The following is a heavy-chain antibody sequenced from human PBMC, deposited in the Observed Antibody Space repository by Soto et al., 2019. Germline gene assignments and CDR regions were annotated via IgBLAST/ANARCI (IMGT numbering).Heavy chain of an antibody. V-gene: IGHV1-69*13. CDR3: ARLVALDSSSWYALDY. Sequence: SVKVSCKSSGGTFSSYAISWVRQAPGQGLEWMGGIIPIFGTANYAQKFQGRVTITADESKNQFSLKLSSVTAADTAVYYCARLVALDSSSWYALDYWGQGTLVTVSS. D-gene: IGHD6-13*01. CDR1: GGTFSSYA. J-gene: IGHJ4*02. CDR2: IIPIFGTA.